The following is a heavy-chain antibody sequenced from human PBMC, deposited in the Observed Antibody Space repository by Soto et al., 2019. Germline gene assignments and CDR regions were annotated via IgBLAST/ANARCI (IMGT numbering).Heavy chain of an antibody. J-gene: IGHJ4*02. CDR3: ARIDDYGDYVTDY. CDR1: GFTFNTHG. V-gene: IGHV3-33*01. D-gene: IGHD4-17*01. CDR2: IWYDGSQR. Sequence: VELVGSGGGVVQPGGSLRLSCAASGFTFNTHGMHWVRQAPGKGLEWVAVIWYDGSQRYYADFVRGRFTISRDNSQNTLYLQMTSLRAEDTAVYYCARIDDYGDYVTDYWGQGALVTVSS.